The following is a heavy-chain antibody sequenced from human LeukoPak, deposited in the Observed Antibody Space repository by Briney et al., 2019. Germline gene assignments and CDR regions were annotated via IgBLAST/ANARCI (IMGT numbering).Heavy chain of an antibody. CDR1: GFTFSSYA. J-gene: IGHJ5*02. CDR3: AKGSRIAAAANWFDP. Sequence: PGGSLRLSCAASGFTFSSYAMSWVRQAPGKGLERVSAISGSGGSTYYADSVKGRFAISRDNSKNTLYLQMNSLRAEDTAVYYCAKGSRIAAAANWFDPWGQGTLVTVSS. V-gene: IGHV3-23*01. CDR2: ISGSGGST. D-gene: IGHD6-13*01.